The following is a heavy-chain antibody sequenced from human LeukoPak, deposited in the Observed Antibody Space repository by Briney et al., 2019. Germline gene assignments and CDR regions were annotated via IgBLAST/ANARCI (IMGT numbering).Heavy chain of an antibody. D-gene: IGHD3-10*01. V-gene: IGHV3-7*01. CDR1: GFTFSSYG. CDR2: IKQDGSEK. CDR3: ARDEWFGELSPPEYYYFYMDV. J-gene: IGHJ6*03. Sequence: PGGSLRLSCAASGFTFSSYGMHWVRQAPGKGLEWVANIKQDGSEKYYVDSVKGRFTISRDNAKNSLYLQMNSLRAEDTAVYYCARDEWFGELSPPEYYYFYMDVWGKGTTVTISS.